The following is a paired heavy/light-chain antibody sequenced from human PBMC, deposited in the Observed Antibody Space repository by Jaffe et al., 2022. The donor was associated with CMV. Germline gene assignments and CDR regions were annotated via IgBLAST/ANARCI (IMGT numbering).Light chain of an antibody. V-gene: IGLV1-40*01. CDR2: GNN. CDR3: QSYDSSLRAWV. CDR1: SSNIGAGYN. J-gene: IGLJ3*02. Sequence: QSVLTQPPSESGAPGQRVTISCTGSSSNIGAGYNVQWYQQPPRTAPKLLIYGNNNRPSGVPDRFSGSKSGTSASLAITGLQAEDGADYYCQSYDSSLRAWVFGGGTKLTVL.
Heavy chain of an antibody. V-gene: IGHV3-11*01. CDR1: GFTFSDFF. CDR2: ISTSGSTI. J-gene: IGHJ5*02. Sequence: QVQLVESGGGLVKPGGSLRLSCAASGFTFSDFFMSWIRQAPGKGLEWVSYISTSGSTIYYADSVKGRFTISRDNAKNSLSLRMDSLRAEDTAVYYCARQGTFYYDSSGSHGWFDPWGQGTLVTVSS. CDR3: ARQGTFYYDSSGSHGWFDP. D-gene: IGHD3-22*01.